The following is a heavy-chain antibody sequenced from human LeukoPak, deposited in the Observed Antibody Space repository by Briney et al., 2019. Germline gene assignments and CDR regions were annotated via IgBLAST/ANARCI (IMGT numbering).Heavy chain of an antibody. V-gene: IGHV3-74*01. J-gene: IGHJ4*02. CDR1: GHTFSSYW. D-gene: IGHD4-17*01. CDR3: ATVTRLPKNFDY. CDR2: INSDGSST. Sequence: PGGSLRLSCAASGHTFSSYWMHWVRQAPGKGLVWVSRINSDGSSTSYADSVKGRFTISRDNAKNTLYLQMNSLRAEDTAVYYCATVTRLPKNFDYWGQGTLVTVSS.